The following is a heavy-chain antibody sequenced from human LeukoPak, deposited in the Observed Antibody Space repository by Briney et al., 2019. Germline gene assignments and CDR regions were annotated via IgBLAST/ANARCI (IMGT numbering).Heavy chain of an antibody. Sequence: GASVKVSCKVSGYTLTELSMHWVQQAPGKGLEWMGGFDPEDGETIYAQKFQGRVTMTEDTSTDTAYMELSSLRSEDTAVYYCARGDWNDQEGWFDPWGQGTLVTVSS. CDR1: GYTLTELS. D-gene: IGHD1-1*01. V-gene: IGHV1-24*01. J-gene: IGHJ5*02. CDR2: FDPEDGET. CDR3: ARGDWNDQEGWFDP.